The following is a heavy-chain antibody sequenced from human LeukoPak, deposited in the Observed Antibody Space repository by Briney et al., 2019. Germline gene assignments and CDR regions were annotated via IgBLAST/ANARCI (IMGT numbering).Heavy chain of an antibody. CDR2: IYHSGST. Sequence: SETLSLTCAVSGGSISSGGYSWSWIRQPPGKGLEWIGYIYHSGSTYYNPSLKSRVTISVDRSKNQFSLKLSSVTAADTAVYYCARGLYYDFWSGYWPRNWFDPWGQGTLVTVSS. J-gene: IGHJ5*02. V-gene: IGHV4-30-2*01. CDR1: GGSISSGGYS. D-gene: IGHD3-3*01. CDR3: ARGLYYDFWSGYWPRNWFDP.